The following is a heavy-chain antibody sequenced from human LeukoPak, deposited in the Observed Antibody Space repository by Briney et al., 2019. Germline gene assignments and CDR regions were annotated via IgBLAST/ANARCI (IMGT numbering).Heavy chain of an antibody. CDR1: GFTFSSYS. J-gene: IGHJ3*02. V-gene: IGHV3-21*01. Sequence: PGGSLRLSCAASGFTFSSYSMNWVRQAPGKGLEWVSSISSSSSYIYYADSVKGRFTISRDNAKNSLYLQMNSLRAEDTAVYYCAREALVLDAFDIWGQGTMVTVSS. CDR3: AREALVLDAFDI. CDR2: ISSSSSYI. D-gene: IGHD6-13*01.